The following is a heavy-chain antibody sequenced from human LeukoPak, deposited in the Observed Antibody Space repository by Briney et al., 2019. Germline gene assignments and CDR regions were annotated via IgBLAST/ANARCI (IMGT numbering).Heavy chain of an antibody. D-gene: IGHD3-22*01. CDR3: ARSPPDISGYHYDLDFDY. V-gene: IGHV6-1*01. CDR2: TYYRSKWYN. Sequence: SQTLSLTCAISGDSVSSNSGAWNWIRQSPSRGLEWLGRTYYRSKWYNDYAVSVKSRITINPDTSKNQFSLQLNSVTPEDTAVYYCARSPPDISGYHYDLDFDYWGQGTLVTVSS. J-gene: IGHJ4*02. CDR1: GDSVSSNSGA.